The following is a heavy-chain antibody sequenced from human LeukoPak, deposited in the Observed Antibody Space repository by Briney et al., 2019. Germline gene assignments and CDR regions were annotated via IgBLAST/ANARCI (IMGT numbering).Heavy chain of an antibody. V-gene: IGHV4-61*02. D-gene: IGHD5-12*01. CDR1: GGSISSGSYY. CDR2: IYTSGST. J-gene: IGHJ4*02. CDR3: ARGSGYSGYDYQEERDVPLDY. Sequence: PSETLSHTCTVSGGSISSGSYYWSWIRQPAGKGLEWIGRIYTSGSTNYNPSLKSRVTISVDTSKNQFSLKLSSVTAADTAVYYCARGSGYSGYDYQEERDVPLDYWGQGTLVTVSS.